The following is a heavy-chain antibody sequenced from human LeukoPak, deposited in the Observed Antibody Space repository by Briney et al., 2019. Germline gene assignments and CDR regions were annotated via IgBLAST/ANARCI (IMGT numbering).Heavy chain of an antibody. CDR2: ISSSSSTI. CDR3: ARSPRNLYSSGWFFLFDY. V-gene: IGHV3-48*01. Sequence: GGSLRLSCAASGFTFSSYSMNWVRQAPGKGLEWVSYISSSSSTIYYAGSVKGRFTISRDNAKNSLYLQMNSLRAEDTAVYYCARSPRNLYSSGWFFLFDYWGQGTLVTVSS. D-gene: IGHD6-19*01. J-gene: IGHJ4*02. CDR1: GFTFSSYS.